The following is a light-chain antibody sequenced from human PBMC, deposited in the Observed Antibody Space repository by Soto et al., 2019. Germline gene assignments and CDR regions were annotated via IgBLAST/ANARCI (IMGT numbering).Light chain of an antibody. V-gene: IGLV1-40*01. Sequence: QSVLTQSPSVSGAPGQRVTISCTGSSSNIGAGYDVHWYQQLPGTAPKLLIYGNSNRPSGVPDRFSGSKSGTSASLAITGLQAEGEADYYCQPYDSSLSGSVFGGGTKLTVL. CDR1: SSNIGAGYD. J-gene: IGLJ2*01. CDR3: QPYDSSLSGSV. CDR2: GNS.